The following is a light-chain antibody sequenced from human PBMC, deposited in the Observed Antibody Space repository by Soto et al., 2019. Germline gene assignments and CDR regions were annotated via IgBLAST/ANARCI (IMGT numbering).Light chain of an antibody. V-gene: IGLV2-14*01. J-gene: IGLJ2*01. Sequence: QSALTQPASVSGSPGQSITISCTGTSSDVGDYNYVSWYQQHPGKAPKLMIYEVSNRPSGVSNRFSGSKSGNTASLTISGLQPEDEADYYCISYTSSSTPYVVFGGGTKLTVL. CDR1: SSDVGDYNY. CDR2: EVS. CDR3: ISYTSSSTPYVV.